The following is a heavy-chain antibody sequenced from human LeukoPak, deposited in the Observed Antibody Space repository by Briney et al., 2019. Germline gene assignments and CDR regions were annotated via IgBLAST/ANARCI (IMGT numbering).Heavy chain of an antibody. CDR2: ISSSGSTI. Sequence: PGRSLRLSCAASGFTFSDYYMSWIRQAPGKGLEWVSYISSSGSTIYYADSVKGRFTISRDNAKNSLYLQMNSLRAEDTAVYYCARGMVSSSWYVVSYNWFDPWGQGTLVTVSS. J-gene: IGHJ5*02. CDR3: ARGMVSSSWYVVSYNWFDP. V-gene: IGHV3-11*01. CDR1: GFTFSDYY. D-gene: IGHD6-13*01.